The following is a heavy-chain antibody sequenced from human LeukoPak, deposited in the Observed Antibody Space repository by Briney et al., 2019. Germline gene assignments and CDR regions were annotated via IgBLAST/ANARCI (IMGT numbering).Heavy chain of an antibody. D-gene: IGHD3-22*01. V-gene: IGHV4-31*03. CDR2: IYNSGST. CDR1: GGSISSGNYY. Sequence: SQTLSLTCTVSGGSISSGNYYWSWIRQHPGKSLEWIGYIYNSGSTYYNPSLKSRVTISVDTSKNQFSLKLGSVTAADTAVYYCARTDSSGYYADYWGQGTLVTVSS. J-gene: IGHJ4*02. CDR3: ARTDSSGYYADY.